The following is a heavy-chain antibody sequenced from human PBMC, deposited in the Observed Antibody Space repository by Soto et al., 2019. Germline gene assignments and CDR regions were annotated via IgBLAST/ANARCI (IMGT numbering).Heavy chain of an antibody. CDR1: GFTFSSYG. J-gene: IGHJ6*02. V-gene: IGHV3-33*01. Sequence: QVQLVESGGGVVQPGRSLRLSCAASGFTFSSYGMHWVRQAPGKGLEWVAVIWYDGSNKYYADSVKGRFTISRDNSKNTLYLQMNSLRAEDTAVYYCAREVLGYCSGGSCYRSNYYYYGMDVWGQGTTVTVSS. CDR3: AREVLGYCSGGSCYRSNYYYYGMDV. CDR2: IWYDGSNK. D-gene: IGHD2-15*01.